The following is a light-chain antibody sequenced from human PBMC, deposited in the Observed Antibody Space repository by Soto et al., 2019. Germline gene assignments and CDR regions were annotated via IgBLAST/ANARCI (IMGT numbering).Light chain of an antibody. CDR3: GTWDSSLSVVV. CDR2: DNN. V-gene: IGLV1-51*01. CDR1: SSNIGNNY. J-gene: IGLJ2*01. Sequence: QSVLTQPPSVSAAPGQKVTLSCSGSSSNIGNNYVSWYQQLPGTAPKLLIYDNNKRPSGIPDRFSGSKSGTSATLGITGLQTGDEADDYCGTWDSSLSVVVFGGGTKLTVL.